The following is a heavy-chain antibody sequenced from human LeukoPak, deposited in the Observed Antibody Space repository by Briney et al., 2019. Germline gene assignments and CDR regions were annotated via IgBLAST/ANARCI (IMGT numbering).Heavy chain of an antibody. D-gene: IGHD5-24*01. CDR3: ANNRRDGYNNWFDP. J-gene: IGHJ5*02. CDR1: GFTFGSYA. CDR2: ISGSGGST. Sequence: GGSLRLSCAASGFTFGSYAMSWVRQAPGKGLEWVSAISGSGGSTYYADSVEGRFTISRDNSKNTLYLQMNSLRAEDTAVYYCANNRRDGYNNWFDPWGQGTLVTVSS. V-gene: IGHV3-23*01.